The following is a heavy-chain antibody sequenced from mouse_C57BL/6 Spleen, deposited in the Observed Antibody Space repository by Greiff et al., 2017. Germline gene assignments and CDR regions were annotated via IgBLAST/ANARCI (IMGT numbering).Heavy chain of an antibody. CDR1: GYTFTDYE. J-gene: IGHJ4*01. CDR3: TGSYGSSHYSAMDY. V-gene: IGHV1-15*01. D-gene: IGHD1-1*01. CDR2: IDPETGGT. Sequence: QVQLQQSGAELVRPGASVTLSCKASGYTFTDYEMHWVKQTPVHGLEWIGAIDPETGGTAYNQKFKGKAILTADKSSSTAYMELRSLTSEDSAVYYCTGSYGSSHYSAMDYWGQGTSVTVSS.